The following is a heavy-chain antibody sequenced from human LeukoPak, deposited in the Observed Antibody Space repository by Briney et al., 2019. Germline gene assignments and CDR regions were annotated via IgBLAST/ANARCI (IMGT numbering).Heavy chain of an antibody. CDR3: ARNNYGDSHFDY. J-gene: IGHJ4*02. V-gene: IGHV4-30-4*01. Sequence: SQTLSLTCTVSGGSISSGDYYWSWIRQPPGKGLEWIGYIYYSGSTYYNPSLKSRVTISVDTSKNPFSLKLSSVTAADTAVYYCARNNYGDSHFDYWGQGTLVTVSS. CDR1: GGSISSGDYY. CDR2: IYYSGST. D-gene: IGHD4-17*01.